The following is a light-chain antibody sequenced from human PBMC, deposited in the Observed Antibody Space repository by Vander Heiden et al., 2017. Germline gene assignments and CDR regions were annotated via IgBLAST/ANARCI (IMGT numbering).Light chain of an antibody. CDR1: QNIGNY. CDR2: GAS. CDR3: QQSYSIPRT. Sequence: DILMTQSPSSLTASVGDRVTFTCRASQNIGNYLNWYQQKPGKAPELLILGASTLVSGVPPRFSGGGSGTLFTLTISSLQPEDSAAYHCQQSYSIPRTFGQGTKLEI. V-gene: IGKV1-39*01. J-gene: IGKJ2*01.